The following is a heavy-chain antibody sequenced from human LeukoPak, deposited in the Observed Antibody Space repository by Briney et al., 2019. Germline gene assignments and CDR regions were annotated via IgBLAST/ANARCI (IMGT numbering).Heavy chain of an antibody. CDR2: IYSGGST. CDR3: AREVEATGTRWFDP. J-gene: IGHJ5*02. D-gene: IGHD1-1*01. CDR1: GFTVSSNY. Sequence: GGSLRLSCAASGFTVSSNYMSWVRQAPGKGLEWVSVIYSGGSTYYADSVKGRFTISRDNSKNTLYLQMNSLRAEDTAVYYCAREVEATGTRWFDPWGQGTLVTVSS. V-gene: IGHV3-53*01.